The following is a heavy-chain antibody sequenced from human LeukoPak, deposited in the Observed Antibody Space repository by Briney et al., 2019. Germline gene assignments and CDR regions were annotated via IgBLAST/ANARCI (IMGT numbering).Heavy chain of an antibody. V-gene: IGHV4-34*01. CDR1: GGSFSGYY. D-gene: IGHD6-19*01. J-gene: IGHJ4*02. CDR3: ARQDPGIAVSGARYYFDY. CDR2: INHSGST. Sequence: SETLSLTCAVYGGSFSGYYWSWIRQPPGKGLEWIGEINHSGSTNYNPSLKSRVTISVDTSKNQFSLKLSSVTAADTAVYYCARQDPGIAVSGARYYFDYWGQGSLVTVSS.